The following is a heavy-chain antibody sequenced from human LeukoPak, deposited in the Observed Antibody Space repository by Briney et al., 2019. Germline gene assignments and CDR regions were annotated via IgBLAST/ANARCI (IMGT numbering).Heavy chain of an antibody. CDR2: ISAYNGNT. J-gene: IGHJ4*02. CDR3: ARDPHYDSSGYSNFDY. D-gene: IGHD3-22*01. CDR1: GYTFTSYG. Sequence: GASVKVSCKASGYTFTSYGISWVRQAPGQGLEWMGWISAYNGNTNYAQKLQGRVTMTTDTSTSTAYMEVRSLRSDDTAVYYCARDPHYDSSGYSNFDYWGQGTLVTVSS. V-gene: IGHV1-18*01.